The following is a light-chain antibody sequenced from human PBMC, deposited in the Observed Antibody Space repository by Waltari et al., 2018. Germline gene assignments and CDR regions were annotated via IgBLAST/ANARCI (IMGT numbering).Light chain of an antibody. CDR3: QQYGSLILYT. V-gene: IGKV3-20*01. Sequence: VLTQSPDTLSPFPGERATLFCRAGPSLTKRFLAWYQQKPGQAPRLLIYGASTRAASIPTRCSGGGSGTAVTMTIDRVEHDDVAVYYCQQYGSLILYTFGQGTKLEIK. J-gene: IGKJ2*01. CDR1: PSLTKRF. CDR2: GAS.